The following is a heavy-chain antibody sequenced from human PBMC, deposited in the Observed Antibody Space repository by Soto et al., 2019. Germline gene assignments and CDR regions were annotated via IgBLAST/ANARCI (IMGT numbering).Heavy chain of an antibody. CDR2: INPNSGGT. Sequence: ASVKVSCKASGYTFTGYYMHWVRQAPGQGLEWMGWINPNSGGTNYAQKFQGWVTMTRDTSISTAYMELSRLRSDDRAVYYCAKNGQPPYYYYGMDVWGQGTTVTVSS. CDR3: AKNGQPPYYYYGMDV. V-gene: IGHV1-2*04. CDR1: GYTFTGYY. J-gene: IGHJ6*02. D-gene: IGHD2-8*01.